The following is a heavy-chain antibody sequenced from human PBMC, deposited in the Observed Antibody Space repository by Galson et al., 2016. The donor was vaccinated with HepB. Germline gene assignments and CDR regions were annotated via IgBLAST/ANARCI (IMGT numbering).Heavy chain of an antibody. J-gene: IGHJ4*02. CDR1: GGSFSDDTW. D-gene: IGHD7-27*01. CDR2: IHHSGST. Sequence: SETLSPTCAVSGGSFSDDTWWTWVRQPPGKGLEWIGEIHHSGSTNYNPSLKSRVTISVDRSKHQFSLKLSSVTAADTALYYCARGGNWVFDDWGQGTLVSVSS. CDR3: ARGGNWVFDD. V-gene: IGHV4-4*02.